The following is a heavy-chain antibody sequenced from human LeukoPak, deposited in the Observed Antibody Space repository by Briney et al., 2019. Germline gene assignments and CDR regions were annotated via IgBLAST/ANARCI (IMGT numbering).Heavy chain of an antibody. J-gene: IGHJ4*01. CDR2: IYYSGST. CDR1: GGSFSGYY. V-gene: IGHV4-34*01. D-gene: IGHD3-16*02. CDR3: ASDKGYRKNYFDY. Sequence: PSETLSLTCAVYGGSFSGYYWSWIRQPPGKGLEWIASIYYSGSTYYNSSLKSRVTISVDTSRNQFSLKLSSVTAADTALYYCASDKGYRKNYFDYGGQGTLVTVPS.